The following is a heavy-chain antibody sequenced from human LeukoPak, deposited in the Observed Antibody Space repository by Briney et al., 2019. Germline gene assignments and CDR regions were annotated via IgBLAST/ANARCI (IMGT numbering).Heavy chain of an antibody. V-gene: IGHV3-23*01. D-gene: IGHD6-19*01. J-gene: IGHJ4*02. Sequence: GGSLRLSCAASGFTFSSHAMSWVRQAPGKGLEWGSSISGSGDNRNYADSVKGRFTISRDNSKSTLYLEMNSLRAEDTAIYYCAKNPLVSGTIYFDSWGQGTLLTVSS. CDR2: ISGSGDNR. CDR3: AKNPLVSGTIYFDS. CDR1: GFTFSSHA.